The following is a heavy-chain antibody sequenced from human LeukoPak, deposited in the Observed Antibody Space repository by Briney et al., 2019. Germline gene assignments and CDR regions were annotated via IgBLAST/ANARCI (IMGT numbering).Heavy chain of an antibody. V-gene: IGHV3-7*02. D-gene: IGHD3-9*01. J-gene: IGHJ4*02. Sequence: GGSLRLSCAASGFTFSTYWMSWVRQAPGKGLEWVANIKQEGSEKYYVDSVKGRFTISRDNAKNSGYRQMNSLRGEDTAVYYCARVGYDIMTGTFDYWGQGTLVTVSS. CDR3: ARVGYDIMTGTFDY. CDR2: IKQEGSEK. CDR1: GFTFSTYW.